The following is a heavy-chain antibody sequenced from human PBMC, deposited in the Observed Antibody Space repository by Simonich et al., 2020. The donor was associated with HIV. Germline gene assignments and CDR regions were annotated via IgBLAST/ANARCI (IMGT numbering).Heavy chain of an antibody. CDR1: GFAFSNAW. J-gene: IGHJ4*02. V-gene: IGHV3-15*01. CDR3: TTQGRYFDWLGGYYFDY. Sequence: EVQLLESGVGLVKPGGSLRLSCAASGFAFSNAWMSWVRQAPGKGMEWVGRSKSKTDCGTTDYDEPGKGRFTISRDDSKNTLYLQMNSLKTEDTAVYYCTTQGRYFDWLGGYYFDYWGQGTLVTVSS. D-gene: IGHD3-9*01. CDR2: SKSKTDCGTT.